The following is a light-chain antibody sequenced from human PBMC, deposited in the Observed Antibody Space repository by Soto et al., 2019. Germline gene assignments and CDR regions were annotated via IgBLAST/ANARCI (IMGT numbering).Light chain of an antibody. CDR1: QFVSSR. CDR2: DTS. V-gene: IGKV3-15*01. J-gene: IGKJ1*01. Sequence: DIVVTQSPATLSASPGERVTLSCRASQFVSSRLAWYQRRPGQVPRLLIYDTSTRAPGISARFSGSGSGTEFTLTISSLQSEDFALSYCQEYIQWPPGMFGPGTTVDIK. CDR3: QEYIQWPPGM.